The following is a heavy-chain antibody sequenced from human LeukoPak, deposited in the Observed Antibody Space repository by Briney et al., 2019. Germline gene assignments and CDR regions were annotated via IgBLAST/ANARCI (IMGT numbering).Heavy chain of an antibody. CDR1: GFTFSNYE. Sequence: QSGGSLRLSCAASGFTFSNYEINWVRQAPGKGLEWVSYISSSSSTVYYADSVKGRFTISRDNAENSLYLQMNSLGAEDTAVYYCARDDHYNYYYMDVWGKGTTVTVSS. V-gene: IGHV3-48*03. CDR3: ARDDHYNYYYMDV. CDR2: ISSSSSTV. J-gene: IGHJ6*03.